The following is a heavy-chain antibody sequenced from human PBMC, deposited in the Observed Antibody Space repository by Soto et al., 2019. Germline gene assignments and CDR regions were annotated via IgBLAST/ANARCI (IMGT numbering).Heavy chain of an antibody. D-gene: IGHD3-22*01. CDR1: GGSISSGDY. CDR2: IYHSGGT. Sequence: PSETLSLTCTFSGGSISSGDYWSWIRQPPGKGLEWIGYIYHSGGTYYNPSLKSRVTMSVDTSQNLFSLKLSSVSAADTAVYYCARTKYYYVSTAYIFDHWGQGALVTVSS. CDR3: ARTKYYYVSTAYIFDH. V-gene: IGHV4-30-4*01. J-gene: IGHJ4*02.